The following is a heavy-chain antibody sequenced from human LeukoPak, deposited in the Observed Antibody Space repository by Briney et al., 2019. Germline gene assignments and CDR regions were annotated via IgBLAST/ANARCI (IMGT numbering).Heavy chain of an antibody. CDR1: GFTFSSYW. J-gene: IGHJ3*02. D-gene: IGHD3-9*01. CDR3: ARALVLRYFDWLSPGMGAFDI. Sequence: PGGSLRLSCAASGFTFSSYWMSWVRQAPGKGLEWVANIKQDGSEKYYVDSVKGRFTISRDNAKNSLYLQMNSLRAEDTAVYYCARALVLRYFDWLSPGMGAFDIWGQGTMVTVFS. V-gene: IGHV3-7*03. CDR2: IKQDGSEK.